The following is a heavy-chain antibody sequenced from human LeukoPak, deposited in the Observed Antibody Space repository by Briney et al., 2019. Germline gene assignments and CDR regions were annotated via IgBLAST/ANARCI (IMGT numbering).Heavy chain of an antibody. CDR1: GHTFTSYG. J-gene: IGHJ6*02. CDR2: ISAYNGNT. V-gene: IGHV1-18*01. Sequence: ASVKVSCKASGHTFTSYGISWVRQAPGQGLEWMGWISAYNGNTNYAQKLQGRVTMTTDTSTSTAYMELRSLRSDDTAVYYCARGAWALGYYGMDVWGQGTTVTVSS. D-gene: IGHD7-27*01. CDR3: ARGAWALGYYGMDV.